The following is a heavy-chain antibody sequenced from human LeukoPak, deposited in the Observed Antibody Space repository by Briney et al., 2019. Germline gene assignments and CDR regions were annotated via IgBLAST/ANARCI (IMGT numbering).Heavy chain of an antibody. CDR2: IRPDGSNE. CDR1: RFIFSTYG. J-gene: IGHJ4*02. V-gene: IGHV3-30*02. D-gene: IGHD4-17*01. CDR3: AKGTSTVTTLDYFDY. Sequence: GGSLRLSCAASRFIFSTYGMHWVRQAPGKGLEWVAFIRPDGSNEYYAASVRGRFAISRDNSQNTLHLQMNSLRLEDTAVYYCAKGTSTVTTLDYFDYWGQGTLVTVSS.